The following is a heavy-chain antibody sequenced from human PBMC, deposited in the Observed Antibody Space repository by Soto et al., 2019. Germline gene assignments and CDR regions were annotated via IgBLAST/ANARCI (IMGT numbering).Heavy chain of an antibody. J-gene: IGHJ4*02. CDR2: IYYSGST. D-gene: IGHD6-6*01. Sequence: SETLSLTCTVSGGSISSYYWSWIRQPPGKGLEWIGYIYYSGSTNYNPSLKSRVTISVDTSKNQFSLKLSSVTAADTAVYYCARSIAARPIDYWGQGTLITVSS. V-gene: IGHV4-59*01. CDR3: ARSIAARPIDY. CDR1: GGSISSYY.